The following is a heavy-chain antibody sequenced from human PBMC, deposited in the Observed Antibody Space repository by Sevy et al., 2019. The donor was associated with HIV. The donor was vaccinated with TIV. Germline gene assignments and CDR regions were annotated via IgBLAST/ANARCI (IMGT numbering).Heavy chain of an antibody. Sequence: QSQTLSVTCAISGDSVSSNSAAWNWIRQSPSRGLEWLGRTYYRSKWYNDYAVSVKSRITINPDTSKNQFSLQLNSVTPEDTAVYYCAREGWWDPRDDYYYYGMDVWGQGTTVTVSS. CDR3: AREGWWDPRDDYYYYGMDV. CDR1: GDSVSSNSAA. CDR2: TYYRSKWYN. V-gene: IGHV6-1*01. J-gene: IGHJ6*02. D-gene: IGHD1-26*01.